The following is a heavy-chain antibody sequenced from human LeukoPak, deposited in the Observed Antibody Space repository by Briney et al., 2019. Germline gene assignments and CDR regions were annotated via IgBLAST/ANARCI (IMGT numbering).Heavy chain of an antibody. J-gene: IGHJ3*02. D-gene: IGHD1-14*01. Sequence: GGSLRLSCAASTFTFSNYWMSWVRQAPGKGLEWVANIKQDGSEKYYVDSVKGRFTISRDNSKTSLYLQMNSLRAEDTAVYYCARDVLAAGATGTFDIWGQGTMVTVSS. CDR2: IKQDGSEK. CDR3: ARDVLAAGATGTFDI. V-gene: IGHV3-7*03. CDR1: TFTFSNYW.